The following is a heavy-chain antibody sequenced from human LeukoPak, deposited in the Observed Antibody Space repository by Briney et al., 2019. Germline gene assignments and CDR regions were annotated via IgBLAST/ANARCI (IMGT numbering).Heavy chain of an antibody. J-gene: IGHJ4*02. D-gene: IGHD6-19*01. CDR3: ARDHGSGWTWAYDY. CDR1: GGSISSSSYY. Sequence: KPSETLSLTCTVSGGSISSSSYYWGWIRQPPGKGLEWIGSIYYSGSTYCNPSLKSRVTISVDTSKNQFSLKLSSVTAADTAVYYCARDHGSGWTWAYDYWGQGTLVTVSS. V-gene: IGHV4-39*07. CDR2: IYYSGST.